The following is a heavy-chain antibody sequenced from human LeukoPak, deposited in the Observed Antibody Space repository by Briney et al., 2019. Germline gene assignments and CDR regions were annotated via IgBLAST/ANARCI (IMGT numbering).Heavy chain of an antibody. V-gene: IGHV3-23*01. Sequence: PGGSLRLSCAASGFTFSSYAMSWVRQAPGKGLEWVSAISGSGGSTYYADSVKGRFTISRDNAKNSLYLQMNSLRAEDTAVYYCARDFSPVKPFDYWGQGTLVTVSS. CDR3: ARDFSPVKPFDY. CDR2: ISGSGGST. D-gene: IGHD3-10*01. J-gene: IGHJ4*02. CDR1: GFTFSSYA.